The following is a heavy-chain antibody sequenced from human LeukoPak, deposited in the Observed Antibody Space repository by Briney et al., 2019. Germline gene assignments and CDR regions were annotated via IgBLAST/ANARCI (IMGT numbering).Heavy chain of an antibody. CDR3: ARQPSRTAAFDI. J-gene: IGHJ3*02. CDR2: IYHSGNT. D-gene: IGHD1/OR15-1a*01. Sequence: SETLSLTCAVSGGSISSYYWSWKRQSPGKGLEWIAYIYHSGNTNYNPSFKSRVTISVDTSKNQFSLKLTSVAAADTAIYYCARQPSRTAAFDIWGQGTMVTVSS. CDR1: GGSISSYY. V-gene: IGHV4-59*08.